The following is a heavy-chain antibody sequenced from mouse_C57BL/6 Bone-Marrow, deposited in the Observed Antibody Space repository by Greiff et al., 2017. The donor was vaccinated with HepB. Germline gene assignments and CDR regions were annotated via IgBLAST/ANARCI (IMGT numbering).Heavy chain of an antibody. CDR1: GYTFTSYG. CDR2: IYPRSGNT. D-gene: IGHD2-5*01. V-gene: IGHV1-81*01. J-gene: IGHJ1*03. Sequence: QVQLQQSGAELARPGASVKLSCKASGYTFTSYGISWVKQRTGQGLEWIGEIYPRSGNTYYNEKFKGKATLTADKSSSTAYMELRSLTSEDSAVYFCARNYSNYDWYFDFWGTGTTVTVSS. CDR3: ARNYSNYDWYFDF.